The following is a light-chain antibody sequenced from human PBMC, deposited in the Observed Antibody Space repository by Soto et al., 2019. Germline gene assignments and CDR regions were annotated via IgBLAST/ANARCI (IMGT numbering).Light chain of an antibody. V-gene: IGKV3D-20*02. CDR2: DAS. Sequence: EIVLTQSPGTRSLSPGERATLSCGASHSVSSSSLAWYRQKRGQXPRLLIHDASSRATGIPDRFSASGSGTDFTITLSRLEPEDSEVYYCQQRHMWPITFSQGTRLEIK. J-gene: IGKJ5*01. CDR1: HSVSSSS. CDR3: QQRHMWPIT.